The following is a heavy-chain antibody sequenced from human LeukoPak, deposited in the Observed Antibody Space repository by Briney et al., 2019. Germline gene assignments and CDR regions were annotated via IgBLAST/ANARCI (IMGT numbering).Heavy chain of an antibody. CDR2: INPNSGST. V-gene: IGHV1-2*02. Sequence: ASVKVSCTTSGCTFTGSYVHWVRQAPGQGLEWMGYINPNSGSTNYAQSFRGRVTMTRDTSITTAYLVLSGLTSDDTALYFCTREPVYSGGWGALDYWGQGTLVTVSS. CDR1: GCTFTGSY. CDR3: TREPVYSGGWGALDY. J-gene: IGHJ4*02. D-gene: IGHD6-19*01.